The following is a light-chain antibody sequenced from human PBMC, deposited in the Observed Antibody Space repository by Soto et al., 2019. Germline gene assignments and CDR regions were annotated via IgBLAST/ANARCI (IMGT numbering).Light chain of an antibody. Sequence: DIQMTQSPSTLSASVGDRVTITCRASQRISGWLAWYQQKPGKAPNLLIYKASSLESGVPSRFSGSGSGTEFTLTISSLQPDDFANYYCQQYKTYPPLTFGGGTKVEIK. J-gene: IGKJ4*01. CDR3: QQYKTYPPLT. V-gene: IGKV1-5*03. CDR2: KAS. CDR1: QRISGW.